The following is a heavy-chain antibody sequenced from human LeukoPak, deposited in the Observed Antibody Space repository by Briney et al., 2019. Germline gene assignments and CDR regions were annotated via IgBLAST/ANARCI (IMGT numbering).Heavy chain of an antibody. Sequence: SETLSLTCAVYGGSFSGYYWSWIRQPPGKGLEWIGEINHSGSTNYNPSLKSRVTISVDTSKNQFSLKLSSVTAADTAVYYRARTHKRGIFLGGSSSPRPKSHFDYWGQGTLVTVSS. J-gene: IGHJ4*02. V-gene: IGHV4-34*01. CDR1: GGSFSGYY. D-gene: IGHD6-6*01. CDR2: INHSGST. CDR3: ARTHKRGIFLGGSSSPRPKSHFDY.